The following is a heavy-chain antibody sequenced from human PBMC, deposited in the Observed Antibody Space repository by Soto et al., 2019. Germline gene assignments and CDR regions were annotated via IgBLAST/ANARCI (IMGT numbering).Heavy chain of an antibody. D-gene: IGHD4-17*01. V-gene: IGHV2-5*02. CDR3: SHLTTGGFYFDY. CDR2: IYWDDDK. J-gene: IGHJ4*02. CDR1: GFSLSTSGVG. Sequence: SGPTLVNPTQTLTLTCTFSGFSLSTSGVGVGWIRQPPGKALEWLALIYWDDDKRYSPSLMSRLTITKDTSKNQVVLTMTNMDPVDTATYYCSHLTTGGFYFDYWGQGTLVTVSS.